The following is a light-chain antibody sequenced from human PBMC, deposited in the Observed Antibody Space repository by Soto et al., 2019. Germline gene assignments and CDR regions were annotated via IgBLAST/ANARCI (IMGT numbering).Light chain of an antibody. V-gene: IGKV3-20*01. CDR2: GAS. J-gene: IGKJ2*01. CDR3: QQYHSSPPRYT. Sequence: EIVLTQSPGTLSLSPGERATLSCRASQSVSSSYLAWYQQKDGQPPRLLIYGASNRATGIPDRFTGSGSGTDFSLTISRLEPEDFAVYFCQQYHSSPPRYTFGQGTKLEI. CDR1: QSVSSSY.